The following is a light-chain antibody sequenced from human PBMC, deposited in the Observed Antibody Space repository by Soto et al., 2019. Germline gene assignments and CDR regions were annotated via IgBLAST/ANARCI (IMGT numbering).Light chain of an antibody. Sequence: HSALTQPASVSGSPGQSITISCTGTSSDVGSYNLVSWYQQHPGKAPKHMLYEGSKRPSGVSNRFTGSKSGNTASLTISGLQAEDEADYYCCSYAGSSTYVFGTGTKVTVL. J-gene: IGLJ1*01. CDR3: CSYAGSSTYV. CDR1: SSDVGSYNL. CDR2: EGS. V-gene: IGLV2-23*01.